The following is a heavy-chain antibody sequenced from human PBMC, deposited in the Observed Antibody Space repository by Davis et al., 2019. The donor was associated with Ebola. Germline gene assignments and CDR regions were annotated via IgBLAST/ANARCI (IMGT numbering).Heavy chain of an antibody. V-gene: IGHV3-53*01. D-gene: IGHD2-2*01. CDR1: GFTVSDNY. J-gene: IGHJ4*02. CDR2: FYSGGDI. CDR3: TRRYCSSPSCTPYY. Sequence: GESLKISCAASGFTVSDNYMSWVRQPPGKGLEWVSVFYSGGDIYYADSVKGRFTISRDNSKNTVYLQMNSLRAEDTAVYYCTRRYCSSPSCTPYYWGQGTLVTVSS.